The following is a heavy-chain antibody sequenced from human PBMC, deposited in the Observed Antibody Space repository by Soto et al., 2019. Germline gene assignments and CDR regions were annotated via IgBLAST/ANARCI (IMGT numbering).Heavy chain of an antibody. V-gene: IGHV3-48*03. D-gene: IGHD6-13*01. CDR3: ARDQEAGSFFPYYYGMDV. CDR2: ISSSGSTI. Sequence: GSLRLSCATSGFTFSSYEMNWVRQAPGKGLEWVSYISSSGSTIYYADSVKGRFTISRDNAKNSLYLQMDSLRAEDTAVYYCARDQEAGSFFPYYYGMDVWGQGTMVTVSS. CDR1: GFTFSSYE. J-gene: IGHJ6*02.